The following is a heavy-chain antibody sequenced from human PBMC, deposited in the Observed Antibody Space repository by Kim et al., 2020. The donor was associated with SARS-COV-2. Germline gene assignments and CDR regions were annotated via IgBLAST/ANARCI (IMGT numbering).Heavy chain of an antibody. CDR1: GFTFNNYT. Sequence: GGSLRLSCAASGFTFNNYTMSWVRQAPGKGLEWVSGIRDSGGSTKYADSVKGRFSISRDNSKNTLYLQMDSLRAEDTAVYYCAKVTSGNSGWFVYFQHWGQGTLVTVSS. D-gene: IGHD6-19*01. CDR2: IRDSGGST. J-gene: IGHJ1*01. V-gene: IGHV3-23*01. CDR3: AKVTSGNSGWFVYFQH.